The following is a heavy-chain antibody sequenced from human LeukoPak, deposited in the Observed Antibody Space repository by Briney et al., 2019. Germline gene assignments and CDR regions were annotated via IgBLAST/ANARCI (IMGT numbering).Heavy chain of an antibody. CDR3: AKAGEWELLRGDY. V-gene: IGHV3-23*01. Sequence: AGGSLRLSCAASGFTFSSYAMSWVRQAPGKGVEWVSAISGSGGSTYYADSVKGRFTISRDNSKNTLYLQMNSLRAEDTAVYYCAKAGEWELLRGDYWGQGTLVTVSS. D-gene: IGHD1-26*01. CDR2: ISGSGGST. CDR1: GFTFSSYA. J-gene: IGHJ4*02.